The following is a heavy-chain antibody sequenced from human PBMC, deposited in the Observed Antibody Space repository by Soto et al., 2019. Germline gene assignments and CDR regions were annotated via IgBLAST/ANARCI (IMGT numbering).Heavy chain of an antibody. D-gene: IGHD2-15*01. J-gene: IGHJ4*02. CDR2: IIPIFGTA. V-gene: IGHV1-69*01. CDR3: AREGPLDYCSGGSCYVDY. Sequence: QVQLVQSGAEVKKPGSSVKVSCKASGGTFSSYAISWVRQAPGQGLEWMGGIIPIFGTANYAQKFQGRVTITADESTSTAYMELSSLRAEDTAVYYCAREGPLDYCSGGSCYVDYWGQGTLVTVSS. CDR1: GGTFSSYA.